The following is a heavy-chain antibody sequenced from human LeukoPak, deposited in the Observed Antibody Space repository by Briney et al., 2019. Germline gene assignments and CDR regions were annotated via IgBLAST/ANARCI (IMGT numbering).Heavy chain of an antibody. J-gene: IGHJ4*02. V-gene: IGHV4-34*01. Sequence: SETLSLTCAVYGGSFSGYYWSWIRQPPGKGLEWIGEINHSGSTNYNPSLKSRVTISVDTSKNQFSLKLSSATAADTAVYYCARGSLVRDYFDYWGQGTLVTVSS. D-gene: IGHD3-10*01. CDR3: ARGSLVRDYFDY. CDR2: INHSGST. CDR1: GGSFSGYY.